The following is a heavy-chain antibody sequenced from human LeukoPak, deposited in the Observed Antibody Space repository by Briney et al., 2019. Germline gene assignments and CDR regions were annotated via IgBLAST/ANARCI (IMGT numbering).Heavy chain of an antibody. D-gene: IGHD3-22*01. CDR3: VRRRYYYDSSGDLGWFDP. CDR1: GGSINTSTYH. V-gene: IGHV4-39*01. CDR2: IYYSGST. Sequence: PSETLSLTCAVSGGSINTSTYHWGWLRQPPGKGLELIGSIYYSGSTHYNPSLKSRVTISVDTSKNQFSLKLSSVTAADTAVYYCVRRRYYYDSSGDLGWFDPWGQGTLVTVSS. J-gene: IGHJ5*02.